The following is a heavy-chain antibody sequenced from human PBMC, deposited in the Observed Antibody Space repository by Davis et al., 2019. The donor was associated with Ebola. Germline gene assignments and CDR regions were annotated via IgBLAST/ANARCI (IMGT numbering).Heavy chain of an antibody. Sequence: GESLKISCAASGFTFSSYAMHWVRQAPGKGLEWVAVISYDGSNKYYADSVKGRFTISRDNAKNSLYLQMNSLRAEDTAVYYCASIVARYYYYGMDVWGQGTTVTVSS. D-gene: IGHD5-12*01. CDR3: ASIVARYYYYGMDV. J-gene: IGHJ6*02. CDR2: ISYDGSNK. CDR1: GFTFSSYA. V-gene: IGHV3-30-3*01.